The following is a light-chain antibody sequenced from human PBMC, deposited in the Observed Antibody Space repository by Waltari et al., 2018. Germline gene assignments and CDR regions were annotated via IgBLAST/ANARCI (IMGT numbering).Light chain of an antibody. CDR2: DAS. J-gene: IGKJ4*01. CDR1: QSVRSP. CDR3: QHRNHWLT. V-gene: IGKV3-11*01. Sequence: IVLTQSPATLSLSPGERATLSCRASQSVRSPLAWYQHKPGQAPRLRIYDASYSANGLPARFSGSGSGTDFTLTITSLEPEDFAVYYCQHRNHWLTFGGGTRVEIK.